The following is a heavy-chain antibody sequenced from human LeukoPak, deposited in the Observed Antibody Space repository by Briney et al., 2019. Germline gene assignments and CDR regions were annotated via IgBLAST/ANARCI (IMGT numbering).Heavy chain of an antibody. CDR1: GFTFTTYG. V-gene: IGHV3-33*06. Sequence: PGGSLRLSCATSGFTFTTYGFHWVRQAPGKGLEWVAVIWYDGSKKYYADSVKGRFTISRDNSKNTLCLQMNSLRAEDTAVYYCAKPLWLGEYTAGFDYWGQGTLVTVSS. D-gene: IGHD3-10*01. J-gene: IGHJ4*02. CDR2: IWYDGSKK. CDR3: AKPLWLGEYTAGFDY.